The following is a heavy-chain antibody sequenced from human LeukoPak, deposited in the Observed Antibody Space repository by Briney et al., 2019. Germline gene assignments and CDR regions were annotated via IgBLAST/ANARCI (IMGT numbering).Heavy chain of an antibody. J-gene: IGHJ4*02. Sequence: ASVKVSCKASGGTLSDHVISWVRQAPGHGLEWMGGIIPLKGTSKLTQKLQDRATISADESTNTVYMEVRSLRSEDTALYYCATYDVLTGFEYWGRGTLVIVSS. CDR1: GGTLSDHV. V-gene: IGHV1-69*13. D-gene: IGHD3-9*01. CDR3: ATYDVLTGFEY. CDR2: IIPLKGTS.